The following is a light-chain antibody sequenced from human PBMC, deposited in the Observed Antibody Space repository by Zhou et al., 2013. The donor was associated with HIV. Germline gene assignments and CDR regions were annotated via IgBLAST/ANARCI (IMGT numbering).Light chain of an antibody. CDR2: GAS. CDR1: QSVSSN. V-gene: IGKV3-20*01. J-gene: IGKJ1*01. Sequence: EIVMTQSPATLSVSPGERATLSCRASQSVSSNLAWYQQKPGQAPRLLIYGASSRATGIPDRFSGSGSGTDFTLTISRLEPEDFAVYYCQQYGSSPPWTFGLGTKVEIK. CDR3: QQYGSSPPWT.